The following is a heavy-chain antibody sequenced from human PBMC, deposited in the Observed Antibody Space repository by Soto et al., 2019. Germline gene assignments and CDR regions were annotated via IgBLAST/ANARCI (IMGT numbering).Heavy chain of an antibody. CDR2: LDGAGGST. D-gene: IGHD3-10*01. CDR3: AAPRDEYGSGVSWFTYGMDI. V-gene: IGHV3-23*01. CDR1: GFTFSDFA. J-gene: IGHJ6*02. Sequence: GGSLRLSCLASGFTFSDFAMTWVRHVPGRGLEWVASLDGAGGSTYYAESVRGRFSISRDNSQNTLFLQMKRQTVDDTAIYYCAAPRDEYGSGVSWFTYGMDIWGQGTTVTVSS.